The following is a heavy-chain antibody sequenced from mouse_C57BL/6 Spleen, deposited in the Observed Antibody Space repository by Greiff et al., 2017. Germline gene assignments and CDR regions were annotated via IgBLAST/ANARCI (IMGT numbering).Heavy chain of an antibody. Sequence: VQLQQSGPELVKPGASVKISCKASGYTFTDYYMNWVKQSHGKSLEWIGDINPNNGGTSYNQKFKGKATLTVDKSSSTAYMELRSLTSEDSAVYYCANYYGSSYVSDYWGQGTTLTVSS. CDR3: ANYYGSSYVSDY. V-gene: IGHV1-26*01. CDR2: INPNNGGT. D-gene: IGHD1-1*01. J-gene: IGHJ2*01. CDR1: GYTFTDYY.